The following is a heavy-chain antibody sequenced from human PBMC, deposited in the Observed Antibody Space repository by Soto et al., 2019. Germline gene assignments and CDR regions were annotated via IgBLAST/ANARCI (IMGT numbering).Heavy chain of an antibody. CDR1: GFTFSSYA. V-gene: IGHV3-30-3*01. CDR2: ISYDGSNK. CDR3: AGDGGSPDC. J-gene: IGHJ4*02. D-gene: IGHD1-26*01. Sequence: QVQLVESGGGVVQPGRSLRLSCAASGFTFSSYAMHWVRQAPGKGLEWVAVISYDGSNKYYADSVKGRFTISRDNSKNTLYLQMNSLRAEDTAVYDCAGDGGSPDCWSQGTLVTFSS.